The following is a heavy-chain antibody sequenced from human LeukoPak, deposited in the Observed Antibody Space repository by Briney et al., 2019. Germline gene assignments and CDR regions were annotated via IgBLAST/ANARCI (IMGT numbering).Heavy chain of an antibody. J-gene: IGHJ5*02. CDR1: GSSFTSYW. D-gene: IGHD4-17*01. CDR2: IYPGDSDT. Sequence: GASMEISSKGCGSSFTSYWIGLVRPIAGKGLEWRGIIYPGDSDTRYSPSSQGQLTISADTSITTAYPHWSSLNTPDTAVYYCARHVGQNDYGDTWGQGTLVTVSS. CDR3: ARHVGQNDYGDT. V-gene: IGHV5-51*01.